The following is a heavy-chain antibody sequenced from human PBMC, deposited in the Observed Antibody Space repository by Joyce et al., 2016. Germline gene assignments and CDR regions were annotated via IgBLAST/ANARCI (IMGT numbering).Heavy chain of an antibody. V-gene: IGHV4-34*01. CDR3: ARGRVGTTFDY. J-gene: IGHJ4*02. D-gene: IGHD1-26*01. Sequence: QVQLQQWGAGLLKPSETLSLTCAVYGGSFSRYDWRWIRQSPGKGLEWIGEINHSGTTNYNPSLKSRVSISVDTSKIQFSLRLSSVTAADTAVYYCARGRVGTTFDYWGQGTLVTVSS. CDR2: INHSGTT. CDR1: GGSFSRYD.